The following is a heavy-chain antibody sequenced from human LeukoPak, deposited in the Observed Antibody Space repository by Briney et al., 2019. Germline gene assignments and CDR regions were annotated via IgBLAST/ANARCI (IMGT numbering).Heavy chain of an antibody. J-gene: IGHJ3*02. CDR1: GYTLTELS. CDR2: FDPEDGET. Sequence: ASVKVSCKVSGYTLTELSMHWVRQAPGKGLEWMGGFDPEDGETIYAQKFQGRVTMTEDTSTDTAHMELSSLRSEDTAVYYCATETTVAGAFDIWGQGTMVTVSS. D-gene: IGHD4-11*01. CDR3: ATETTVAGAFDI. V-gene: IGHV1-24*01.